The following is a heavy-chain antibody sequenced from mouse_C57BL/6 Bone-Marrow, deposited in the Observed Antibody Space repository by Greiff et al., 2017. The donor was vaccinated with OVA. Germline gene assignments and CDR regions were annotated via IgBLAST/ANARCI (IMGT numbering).Heavy chain of an antibody. J-gene: IGHJ2*01. CDR3: TTYGY. CDR1: GFNIKDDY. D-gene: IGHD1-1*01. CDR2: IDPENGDT. Sequence: VQLQQSGAELVRPGASVKLSCTASGFNIKDDYMHWVKERPEQGLEWIGGIDPENGDTEYASKFQGKATITADTSSNTVYLHLSSLTSEDTAVYYCTTYGYWGQGTTLTVSS. V-gene: IGHV14-4*01.